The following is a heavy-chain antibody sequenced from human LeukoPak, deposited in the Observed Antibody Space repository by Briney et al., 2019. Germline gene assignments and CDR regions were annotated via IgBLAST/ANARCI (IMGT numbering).Heavy chain of an antibody. J-gene: IGHJ4*02. Sequence: QSGGSLRLSCAASGLSFSSYEMNWVRQAPGKGLEWISCISSSGTTMYYADSVKGRFTISRDNAKNSLYLQMNSLRAEDTAVYYCARGFRDTAMFLDYWGQGTLVTVSS. CDR1: GLSFSSYE. V-gene: IGHV3-48*03. D-gene: IGHD5-18*01. CDR2: ISSSGTTM. CDR3: ARGFRDTAMFLDY.